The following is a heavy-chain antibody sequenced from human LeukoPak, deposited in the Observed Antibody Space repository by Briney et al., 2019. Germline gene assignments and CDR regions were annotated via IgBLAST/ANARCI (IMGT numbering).Heavy chain of an antibody. CDR2: IYTSGST. CDR1: GGSISSGSYY. CDR3: ARYQADIVVVPAAIDYYYMDV. V-gene: IGHV4-61*02. Sequence: ASETLSLTCTVSGGSISSGSYYWSWIRQPARKGLEWIGRIYTSGSTNYNPSLKSRVTISVDTSKNQFSLKLSSVTAADTAVYYCARYQADIVVVPAAIDYYYMDVWGTRTTVTVSS. D-gene: IGHD2-2*02. J-gene: IGHJ6*03.